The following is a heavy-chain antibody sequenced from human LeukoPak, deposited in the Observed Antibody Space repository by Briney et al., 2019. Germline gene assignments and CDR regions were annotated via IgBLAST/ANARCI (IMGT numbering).Heavy chain of an antibody. CDR2: IIPIFGTA. CDR1: GGTFSSYA. V-gene: IGHV1-69*13. Sequence: SVKVSCKASGGTFSSYAISWVRQAPGQGLEWMGGIIPIFGTANYAQKFQGRVTITADESTSTAYMELSSLRSEDTAVYYCARDGYYYDRSGYYYYLGDAFDIWGQGTMVTVSS. D-gene: IGHD3-22*01. CDR3: ARDGYYYDRSGYYYYLGDAFDI. J-gene: IGHJ3*02.